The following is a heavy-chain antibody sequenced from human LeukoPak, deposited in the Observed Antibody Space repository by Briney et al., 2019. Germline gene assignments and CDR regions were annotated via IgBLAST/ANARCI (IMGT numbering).Heavy chain of an antibody. CDR1: GVSLNNNA. CDR2: IIASSGST. Sequence: CLSPSCAEPGVSLNNNAGGWARQAKRKGRGWVSIIIASSGSTFYADSVKDRFTISRDNSKNTPYLQMNSLRISDTAVYYCVKGRYDFVEVAYFDFWGQGTLVTVSS. D-gene: IGHD5-12*01. CDR3: VKGRYDFVEVAYFDF. V-gene: IGHV3-23*01. J-gene: IGHJ4*02.